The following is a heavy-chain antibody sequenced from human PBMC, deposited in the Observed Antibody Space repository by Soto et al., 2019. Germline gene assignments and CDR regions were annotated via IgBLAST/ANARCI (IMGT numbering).Heavy chain of an antibody. CDR3: ARAAAADHSDY. CDR1: GGSISSYY. CDR2: IYYSGST. D-gene: IGHD6-13*01. V-gene: IGHV4-59*01. Sequence: PSETLSLTCTVSGGSISSYYWSWIRQPPGKGLEWIGYIYYSGSTNYNPSLKSRVTISVDTSKNQFSLKLSSVTAADTAVYYCARAAAADHSDYRGQGTLVTVSS. J-gene: IGHJ4*02.